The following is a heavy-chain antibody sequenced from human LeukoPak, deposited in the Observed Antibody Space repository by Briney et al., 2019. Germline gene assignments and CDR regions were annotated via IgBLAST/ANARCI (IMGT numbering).Heavy chain of an antibody. J-gene: IGHJ2*01. CDR1: RFSFSNSA. D-gene: IGHD3-10*02. V-gene: IGHV3-30*03. CDR3: ARNGPVRHYYFDL. CDR2: ISFDGSND. Sequence: GGPLRLSCAASRFSFSNSAMHWVRQAPGKGLEWVAVISFDGSNDYYADSVKGRFTIPRDNSKNTVHLQMNSLRAEDTAVYYCARNGPVRHYYFDLWGRGTLVTVSS.